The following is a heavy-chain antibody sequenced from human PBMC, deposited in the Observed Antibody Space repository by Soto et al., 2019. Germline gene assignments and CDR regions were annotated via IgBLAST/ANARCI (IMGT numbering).Heavy chain of an antibody. CDR3: ARDTGTGKGFDF. Sequence: QVQLVQSGAELKRPGASVKVSCKASGYTFSNYGFSWVRQAPGQGLEWMGWISGYNDNPTYDQKFQGRVTMSTDTATNTVHMELRSLRADDTAVYYCARDTGTGKGFDFWGQGALVTVST. D-gene: IGHD3-9*01. CDR1: GYTFSNYG. CDR2: ISGYNDNP. V-gene: IGHV1-18*04. J-gene: IGHJ4*02.